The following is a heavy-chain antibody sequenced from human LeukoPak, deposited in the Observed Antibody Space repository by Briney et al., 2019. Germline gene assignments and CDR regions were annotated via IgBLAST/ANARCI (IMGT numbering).Heavy chain of an antibody. J-gene: IGHJ4*02. CDR2: ILYDGSKK. CDR1: GFTFSSYG. V-gene: IGHV3-30*19. CDR3: ARDSGAGRRSGYYNY. Sequence: GGSLRLSCAASGFTFSSYGMHWVRQAPGKGLEWVAVILYDGSKKYYGDSVKGRFTISRDNSKNTLYLQVNSLRDEDTAVYYCARDSGAGRRSGYYNYWGQGTLVTVSS. D-gene: IGHD3-22*01.